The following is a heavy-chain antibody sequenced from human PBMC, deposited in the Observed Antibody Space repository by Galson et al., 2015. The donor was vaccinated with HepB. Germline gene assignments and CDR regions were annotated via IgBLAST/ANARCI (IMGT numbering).Heavy chain of an antibody. CDR2: INSDGRTT. Sequence: SLRLSCAASGFTFSSYWMHWVRQAPGKGLVWVSHINSDGRTTSYADSVKGRFTISRDNAKNTLYLQMISLSSEDTGVYYCARVTRFGEPDNYYFGVGVWGQGTTVTVSS. CDR3: ARVTRFGEPDNYYFGVGV. J-gene: IGHJ6*02. D-gene: IGHD3-10*01. CDR1: GFTFSSYW. V-gene: IGHV3-74*01.